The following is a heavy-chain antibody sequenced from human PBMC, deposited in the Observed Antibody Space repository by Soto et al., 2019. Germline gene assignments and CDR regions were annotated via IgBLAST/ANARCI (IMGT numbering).Heavy chain of an antibody. V-gene: IGHV4-31*03. CDR1: GGCISSGGYY. D-gene: IGHD6-6*01. Sequence: SETVSLTCTVSGGCISSGGYYWSWIRQHPGKGLEWIGYIYYSGSTYYNPSLKSRVTISVDTSKNQFSLKLSSVTAADTAVYYCARDHGIAARLSFCVWGQGTTVTVSS. J-gene: IGHJ6*02. CDR3: ARDHGIAARLSFCV. CDR2: IYYSGST.